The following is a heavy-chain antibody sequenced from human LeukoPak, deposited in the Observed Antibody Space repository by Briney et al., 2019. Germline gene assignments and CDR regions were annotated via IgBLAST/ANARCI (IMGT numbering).Heavy chain of an antibody. V-gene: IGHV1-69*01. CDR3: VFSLSISFAFDI. CDR1: GGTFSSYA. Sequence: SVKVSCKASGGTFSSYAISWVRQAPGQGLEWMGGIIPIFGTANYAQKFQGRVTITADESTSTAYMELSSLRSEDTAVYYCVFSLSISFAFDIWGQGTMVTVSS. CDR2: IIPIFGTA. J-gene: IGHJ3*02. D-gene: IGHD2-21*01.